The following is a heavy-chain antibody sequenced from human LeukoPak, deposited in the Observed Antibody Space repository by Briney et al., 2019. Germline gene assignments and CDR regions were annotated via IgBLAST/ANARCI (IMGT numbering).Heavy chain of an antibody. CDR1: GFTVSSNY. J-gene: IGHJ4*02. Sequence: GGSLRLSCAASGFTVSSNYTSWVRQAPGKGLEWVSVVYSGGSTYYADSVKGRFTISRDNSKNTLYLQMNSLGAEDTAVYYCCYDSSGYYSMRFDYWGQGTLVTVSS. V-gene: IGHV3-53*01. D-gene: IGHD3-22*01. CDR2: VYSGGST. CDR3: CYDSSGYYSMRFDY.